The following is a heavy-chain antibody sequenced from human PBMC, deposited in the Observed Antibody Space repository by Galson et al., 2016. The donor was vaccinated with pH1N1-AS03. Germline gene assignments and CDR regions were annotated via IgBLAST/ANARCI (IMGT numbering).Heavy chain of an antibody. CDR3: RVVAENDAFDI. D-gene: IGHD3-22*01. J-gene: IGHJ3*02. CDR2: IKSKTDVGST. V-gene: IGHV3-15*01. Sequence: SLRLSCAASGFTFSDVWMSWVRQAPGKGLEWVGRIKSKTDVGSTDYAAPVKGRFTISRDDSKNTFYLQMNTLKSEDTAVYYCRVVAENDAFDIWGQGTMVTVSS. CDR1: GFTFSDVW.